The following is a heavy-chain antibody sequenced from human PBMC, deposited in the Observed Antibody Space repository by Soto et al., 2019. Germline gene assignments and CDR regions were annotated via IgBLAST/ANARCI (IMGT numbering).Heavy chain of an antibody. J-gene: IGHJ6*02. CDR2: IYYSGST. V-gene: IGHV4-59*01. CDR3: ARDGEGYDFWSGSHYYGMDV. Sequence: QVQLQESGPGLVKPSETLSLTCTVSGGSISSYYWSWIRQPPGKGLEWIGYIYYSGSTNYNPSLKSRVTISVDTSKNQFSLKLSSVTAAETAVYYCARDGEGYDFWSGSHYYGMDVWGQGTTVTVSS. CDR1: GGSISSYY. D-gene: IGHD3-3*01.